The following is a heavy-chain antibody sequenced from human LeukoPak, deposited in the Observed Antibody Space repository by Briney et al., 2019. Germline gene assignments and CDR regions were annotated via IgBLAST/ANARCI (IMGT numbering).Heavy chain of an antibody. CDR2: IYTSGST. Sequence: PSETLSLTCTVSGGSISSYYWSWIRQPAGKGLEWIGRIYTSGSTNYNPSLKSRVTMSVDTSKNQFSLKLSSVTAADTAVYYCARDPRAVVGLSPNWFDPWRQGTLVTVSS. V-gene: IGHV4-4*07. D-gene: IGHD6-19*01. J-gene: IGHJ5*02. CDR3: ARDPRAVVGLSPNWFDP. CDR1: GGSISSYY.